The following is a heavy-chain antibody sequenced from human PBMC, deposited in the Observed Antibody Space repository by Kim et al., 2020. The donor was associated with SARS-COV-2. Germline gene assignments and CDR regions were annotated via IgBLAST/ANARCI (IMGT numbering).Heavy chain of an antibody. J-gene: IGHJ5*02. CDR3: ARAHLQRSWFDP. CDR2: IYYSGST. V-gene: IGHV4-31*03. D-gene: IGHD6-25*01. Sequence: SETLSLTCTVSGGSISSGGYYWSWIRQHPGKGLEWIGYIYYSGSTYYNPSLKSRVTISVDTSKNQFSLKLSSVTAADTAVYYCARAHLQRSWFDPWGQGTLVTVSS. CDR1: GGSISSGGYY.